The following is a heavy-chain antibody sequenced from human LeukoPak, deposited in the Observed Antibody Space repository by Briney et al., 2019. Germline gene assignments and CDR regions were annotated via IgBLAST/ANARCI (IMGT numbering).Heavy chain of an antibody. J-gene: IGHJ4*02. CDR3: ARVLMVRGVSPLDY. Sequence: GGSLRLSCAASGFTFSSYSMNWVRQAPGEGLEWVSSICISSSYIYYADSVKGRFTISRDNAKNSLYLQMNSLRAEDTAVYYCARVLMVRGVSPLDYWGQGTLVTVSS. V-gene: IGHV3-21*01. D-gene: IGHD3-10*01. CDR1: GFTFSSYS. CDR2: ICISSSYI.